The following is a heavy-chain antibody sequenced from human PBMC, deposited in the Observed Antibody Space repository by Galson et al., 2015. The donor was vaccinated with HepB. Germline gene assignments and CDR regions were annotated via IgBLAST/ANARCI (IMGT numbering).Heavy chain of an antibody. CDR2: IYPSASET. CDR3: ARREAVAGPEDY. J-gene: IGHJ4*02. CDR1: GYKFSMYW. Sequence: QSGAEVKKPGESLKISCEASGYKFSMYWIGWVRQMPGRGLEWMGTIYPSASETRYSPSFQGQVTISADKSINTAYLQWSSLKASDSAMYYCARREAVAGPEDYWGQGTLVTVSS. D-gene: IGHD6-19*01. V-gene: IGHV5-51*01.